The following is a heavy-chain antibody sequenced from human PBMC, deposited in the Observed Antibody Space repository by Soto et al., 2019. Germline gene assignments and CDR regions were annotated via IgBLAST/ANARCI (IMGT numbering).Heavy chain of an antibody. Sequence: QVQLVQSGAEVKKPGSSVKVSCKASGGTFSSYAISWVRQAPGQGLEWMGGIIPIFGTANYAQKFQGRVTIIPDESTSTAYMGLVRLRSEVSDVYYCARGQFLQGGCWFAPWGQGTLVTDSS. J-gene: IGHJ5*02. CDR1: GGTFSSYA. V-gene: IGHV1-69*05. D-gene: IGHD3-3*01. CDR3: ARGQFLQGGCWFAP. CDR2: IIPIFGTA.